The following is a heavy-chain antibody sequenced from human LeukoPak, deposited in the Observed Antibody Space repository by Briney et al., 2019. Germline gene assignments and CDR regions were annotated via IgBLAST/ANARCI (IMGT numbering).Heavy chain of an antibody. CDR2: INSDGTST. CDR1: GFTFSTCW. Sequence: GGSLRLSCAASGFTFSTCWMHWGRQSPGMGLVWVSRINSDGTSTTYADSVKGRFTISSDNAKNTLYLQMNSLRDEDTAVYYCAREGGLTEGGFDYWGQGTLVTVS. CDR3: AREGGLTEGGFDY. J-gene: IGHJ4*02. V-gene: IGHV3-74*01. D-gene: IGHD1-14*01.